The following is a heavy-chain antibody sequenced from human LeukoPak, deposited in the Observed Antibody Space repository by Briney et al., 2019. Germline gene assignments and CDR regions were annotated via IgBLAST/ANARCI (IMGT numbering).Heavy chain of an antibody. D-gene: IGHD1-26*01. CDR2: IYYSGST. V-gene: IGHV4-59*01. J-gene: IGHJ4*02. CDR1: GGSISHYL. Sequence: NPSETLSLTCTVSGGSISHYLWSWIRQPPGKGLEWIGYIYYSGSTNYNPSLKSRVTILVDTSKNQFSLKVSSVTAADTAVYYCARGQYSGSCFDNWGQGSLVTVSS. CDR3: ARGQYSGSCFDN.